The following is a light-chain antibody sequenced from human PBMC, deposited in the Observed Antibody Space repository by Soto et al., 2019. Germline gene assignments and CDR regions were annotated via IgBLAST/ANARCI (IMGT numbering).Light chain of an antibody. CDR2: KAP. Sequence: EIKMTPSPSTLSGFLGGRVTTTRQASQSISSWLAWYQQKPGKAPKLLINKAPSLDSGVPSTYSGSGSGTEFTLAIDMLQSDDFATYDCQRYHTSSITVGGGTRRAIK. V-gene: IGKV1-5*03. CDR3: QRYHTSSIT. J-gene: IGKJ5*01. CDR1: QSISSW.